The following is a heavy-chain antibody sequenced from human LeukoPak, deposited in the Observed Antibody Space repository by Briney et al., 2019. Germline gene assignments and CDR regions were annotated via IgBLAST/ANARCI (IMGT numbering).Heavy chain of an antibody. D-gene: IGHD5/OR15-5a*01. CDR1: GFTFSSYS. CDR3: AREGTIVLYDSVDY. J-gene: IGHJ4*02. V-gene: IGHV3-21*01. CDR2: ISSSSYI. Sequence: GGSLRLSCAASGFTFSSYSMNWVRQAPGKGLEWVSSISSSSYIYYADSVKGRFTISRDNAKNSLYLQMNSLRAEDTAVYYCAREGTIVLYDSVDYWGQGTLVTVSS.